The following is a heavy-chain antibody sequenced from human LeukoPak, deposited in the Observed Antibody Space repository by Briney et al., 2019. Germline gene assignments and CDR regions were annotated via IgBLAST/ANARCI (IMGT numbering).Heavy chain of an antibody. CDR3: ARAFPVYYYGMDV. CDR1: GGSISSSSYY. J-gene: IGHJ6*02. Sequence: SETLSLTCTVSGGSISSSSYYWGWIRQPPGKGLEWIGSIYYSGSTYYNPSLKSRVTISVDTSKNQFSLKLSSVTAADTAVYYCARAFPVYYYGMDVWGQGTLVTVSS. CDR2: IYYSGST. D-gene: IGHD2-8*01. V-gene: IGHV4-39*07.